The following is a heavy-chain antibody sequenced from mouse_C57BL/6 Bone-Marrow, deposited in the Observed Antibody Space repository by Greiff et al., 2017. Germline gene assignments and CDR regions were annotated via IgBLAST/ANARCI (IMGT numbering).Heavy chain of an antibody. Sequence: QVQLQQSGAELARPGASVKLSCKASGYTFTSYGISWVKQRTGQGLEWIGEIYPRSGNTYYNETFKGKATLTADKSSSTAYMELRSLKSEDSAVYVCARWGPYYPFDYWGQGTTLTVSS. D-gene: IGHD1-1*01. J-gene: IGHJ2*01. CDR1: GYTFTSYG. CDR2: IYPRSGNT. CDR3: ARWGPYYPFDY. V-gene: IGHV1-81*01.